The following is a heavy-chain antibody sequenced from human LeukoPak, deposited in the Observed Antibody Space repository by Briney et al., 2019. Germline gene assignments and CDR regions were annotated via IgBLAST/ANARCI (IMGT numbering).Heavy chain of an antibody. V-gene: IGHV3-30-3*01. Sequence: GGSLRLSCAASGFTFSSYAMHWVRQAPGKGLEWVAVISYEGNNKYYADSVKGRFTIYRDNSKNTLYLQMNSLRAEDTAVYYCARDRVVGLGIDNAFDIWGHGTMVTVSS. CDR2: ISYEGNNK. CDR3: ARDRVVGLGIDNAFDI. D-gene: IGHD2-15*01. J-gene: IGHJ3*02. CDR1: GFTFSSYA.